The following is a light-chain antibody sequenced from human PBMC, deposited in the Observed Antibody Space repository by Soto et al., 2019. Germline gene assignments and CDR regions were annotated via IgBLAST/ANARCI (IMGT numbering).Light chain of an antibody. CDR1: SSDVGGYNY. CDR2: DVS. J-gene: IGLJ1*01. CDR3: SSNTSSSTHV. V-gene: IGLV2-14*01. Sequence: QSVLTQPASVSGSPGQSITISCTGTSSDVGGYNYVSWYQQHPGKAPKLMIYDVSNRPSGVSNRFSGSKSGNTASLTISGLQAEDEADNYCSSNTSSSTHVFRTGTKVPV.